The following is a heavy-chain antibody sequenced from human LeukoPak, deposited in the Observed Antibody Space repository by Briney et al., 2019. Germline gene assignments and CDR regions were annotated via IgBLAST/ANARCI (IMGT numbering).Heavy chain of an antibody. J-gene: IGHJ1*01. Sequence: SETLSLTCTVSGDSISSSSYYWGWIRQPPGKGLEWIGSFYYSGSTYYNPSPKSRVTISVDASKNQFSLKLSSVTAADTVVYYCARQGGWAAYFQHWGQGTLVTVSS. CDR1: GDSISSSSYY. CDR2: FYYSGST. CDR3: ARQGGWAAYFQH. V-gene: IGHV4-39*01. D-gene: IGHD1-26*01.